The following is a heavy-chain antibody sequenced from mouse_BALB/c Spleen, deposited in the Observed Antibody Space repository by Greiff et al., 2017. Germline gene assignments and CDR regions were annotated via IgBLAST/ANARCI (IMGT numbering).Heavy chain of an antibody. CDR3: ARLDGNSYYFDY. CDR2: IDTSDSST. J-gene: IGHJ2*01. V-gene: IGHV1-69*01. Sequence: QVQLQQPGAELVMPGASVKMSCKASGYTFTDYWMHWVKQRPGQGLEWIGAIDTSDSSTSYNQKFKGKATLTVDESSSTAYMQLSSLTSEDSAVYYCARLDGNSYYFDYWGQGTTLTVSS. D-gene: IGHD2-1*01. CDR1: GYTFTDYW.